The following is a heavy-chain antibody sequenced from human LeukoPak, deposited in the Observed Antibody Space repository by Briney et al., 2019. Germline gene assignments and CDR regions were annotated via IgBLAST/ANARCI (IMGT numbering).Heavy chain of an antibody. CDR3: ARGPSHRGKYRGFFDH. CDR2: INQSGTT. J-gene: IGHJ4*02. D-gene: IGHD1-26*01. CDR1: GESFSGYY. Sequence: PSETLSLTCAVYGESFSGYYWSWIRHPPGKGLEWIGEINQSGTTNYSPSLKSRVSISVDPSKNQFSLRLNSVNAADTAVYFCARGPSHRGKYRGFFDHWGQGTLVTVSS. V-gene: IGHV4-34*01.